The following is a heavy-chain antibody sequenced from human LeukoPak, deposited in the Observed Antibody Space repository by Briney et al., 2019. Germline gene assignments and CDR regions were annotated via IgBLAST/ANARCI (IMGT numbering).Heavy chain of an antibody. CDR2: ISSSSSTI. CDR1: GFTVSSNY. Sequence: GGSLRLSCAASGFTVSSNYMSWVRQAPGKGLEWVSYISSSSSTIYYADSVKGRFTISRDNAKNSLYLQMNSLRDEDTAVYYCARGYCSSTSCAEDYWGQGTLVTVSS. D-gene: IGHD2-2*01. V-gene: IGHV3-48*02. CDR3: ARGYCSSTSCAEDY. J-gene: IGHJ4*02.